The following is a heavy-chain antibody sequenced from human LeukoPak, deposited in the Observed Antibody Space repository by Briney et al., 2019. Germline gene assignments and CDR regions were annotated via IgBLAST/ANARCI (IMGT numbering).Heavy chain of an antibody. J-gene: IGHJ4*02. V-gene: IGHV4-34*01. CDR1: GGSFSGYY. CDR2: INHSGST. CDR3: AKVAAAPRSFDY. Sequence: SETLSLTCAVYGGSFSGYYWSWIRQPPGKGLEWIGEINHSGSTNYNPSLKSRVTISVDTSKNQFSLKLSSVTAADTAVYYCAKVAAAPRSFDYWGQGTLVTVSS. D-gene: IGHD6-13*01.